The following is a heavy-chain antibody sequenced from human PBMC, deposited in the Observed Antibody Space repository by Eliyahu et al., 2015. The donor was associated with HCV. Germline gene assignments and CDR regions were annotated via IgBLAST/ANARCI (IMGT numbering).Heavy chain of an antibody. CDR3: ATAGPVDTAMVIGY. V-gene: IGHV1-2*02. CDR1: GYXXTGYY. CDR2: INPNSGGT. Sequence: QVQLVQSGAEVKXPGASVKVSXXASGYXXTGYYMHWVRQAPGQGLEXMGWINPNSGGTNYAQKFQGRVTMTRDTSISTAYMELSRLRSDDTAVYYCATAGPVDTAMVIGYWGQGTLVTVSS. J-gene: IGHJ4*02. D-gene: IGHD5-18*01.